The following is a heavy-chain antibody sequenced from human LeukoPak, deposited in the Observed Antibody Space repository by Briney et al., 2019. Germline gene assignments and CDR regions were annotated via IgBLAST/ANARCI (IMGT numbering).Heavy chain of an antibody. D-gene: IGHD1-7*01. V-gene: IGHV3-30*18. CDR3: AKDVYNWNFYFDY. CDR2: ISYDGSNK. CDR1: GFTFSSYG. J-gene: IGHJ4*02. Sequence: GGSLRLSCAASGFTFSSYGMHWVRQAPGKGLEWVAVISYDGSNKYYAGSLKGRFTISRDNSKKTLYLQMNSLRAEDTAIFYCAKDVYNWNFYFDYWGQGTLVTVSS.